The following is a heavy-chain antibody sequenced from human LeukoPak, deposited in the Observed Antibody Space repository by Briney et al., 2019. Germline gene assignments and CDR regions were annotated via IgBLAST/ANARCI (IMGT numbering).Heavy chain of an antibody. V-gene: IGHV4-61*01. CDR2: IYYSGST. J-gene: IGHJ4*02. Sequence: SETLSLTCTVSGGSISSSSYYWSWIRQPPGKGLEWIGYIYYSGSTNYNPSLKSRVTISVDTSKNQFSLKLRSVTAADTAVYYCARGYDSSGYYYVSLGYYFDYWGQGTLVTVSS. CDR1: GGSISSSSYY. CDR3: ARGYDSSGYYYVSLGYYFDY. D-gene: IGHD3-22*01.